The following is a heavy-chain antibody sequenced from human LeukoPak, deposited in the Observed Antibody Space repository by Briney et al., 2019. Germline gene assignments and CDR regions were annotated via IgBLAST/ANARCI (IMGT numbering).Heavy chain of an antibody. V-gene: IGHV1-69*04. CDR1: GGTFSSYA. CDR3: ARGFTAAATGYFQH. J-gene: IGHJ1*01. D-gene: IGHD6-13*01. CDR2: IIPILGIA. Sequence: ASVKVSCKASGGTFSSYAISWVRQAPGQGLEWMGRIIPILGIANYAQKFQGRVTITADKSTSTAYMELSSLRSEDAAVYYCARGFTAAATGYFQHWGQGTLVTVSS.